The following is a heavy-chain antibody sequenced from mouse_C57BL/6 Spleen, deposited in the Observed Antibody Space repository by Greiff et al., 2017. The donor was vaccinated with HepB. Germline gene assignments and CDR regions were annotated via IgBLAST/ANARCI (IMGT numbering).Heavy chain of an antibody. D-gene: IGHD4-1*01. CDR3: ARSANWEYYFDY. J-gene: IGHJ2*01. CDR2: INPGSGGT. Sequence: QVQLQQSGAELVRPGTSVKVSCKASGYAFTNYLIEWVKQRPGQGLEWIGVINPGSGGTNYNEKFKGKATLTADKSSSTAYMQLSSLTSEDSAVYFCARSANWEYYFDYWGQGTTLTVSS. V-gene: IGHV1-54*01. CDR1: GYAFTNYL.